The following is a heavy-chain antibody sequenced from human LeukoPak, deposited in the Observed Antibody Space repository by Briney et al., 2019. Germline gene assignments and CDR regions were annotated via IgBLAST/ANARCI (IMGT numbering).Heavy chain of an antibody. D-gene: IGHD1-26*01. V-gene: IGHV1-2*02. CDR2: INPNSGGT. CDR3: ATLGVGATSY. CDR1: RYTFTDYY. Sequence: ASVKVSCKASRYTFTDYYLHWVRQAAGQGLEWMGWINPNSGGTNYAQTFQGRVTMTRDTSITTAYLELSRLRSDDTAVYYCATLGVGATSYWGQGTLVSVSS. J-gene: IGHJ4*02.